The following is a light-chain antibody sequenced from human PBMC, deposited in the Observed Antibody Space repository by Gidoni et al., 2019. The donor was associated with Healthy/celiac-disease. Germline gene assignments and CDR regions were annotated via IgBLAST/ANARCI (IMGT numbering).Light chain of an antibody. CDR2: RNK. CDR3: AAWDDSLSGRV. J-gene: IGLJ3*02. V-gene: IGLV1-47*01. Sequence: QSVLPQPPSASGTPGQRVTISCSGRSSNIGSTYVYWYQHLPGTAPKLLIYRNKQRPSWCPARFSGAKSGTSAALAISGLRSEDEADYYCAAWDDSLSGRVFGGGTKLTVL. CDR1: SSNIGSTY.